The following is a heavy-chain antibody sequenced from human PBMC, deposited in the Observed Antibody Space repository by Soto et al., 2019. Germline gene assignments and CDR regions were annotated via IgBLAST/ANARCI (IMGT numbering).Heavy chain of an antibody. CDR1: GGSFSGYY. V-gene: IGHV4-34*01. D-gene: IGHD4-17*01. Sequence: SETLSLTCAVYGGSFSGYYWSWIRQPPGKGLEWIREINHSGSTNYNPSLKSRVTISVDTSKNQFSLKLSSVIAADTAVYYCARGSLLPTVVYAFDIWGQGTMVTVSS. J-gene: IGHJ3*02. CDR3: ARGSLLPTVVYAFDI. CDR2: INHSGST.